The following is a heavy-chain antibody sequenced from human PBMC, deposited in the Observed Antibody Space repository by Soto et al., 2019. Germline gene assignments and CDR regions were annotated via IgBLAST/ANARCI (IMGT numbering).Heavy chain of an antibody. Sequence: QVQLQESGPGLVKPSQTLSLTCTVSGGSISSGGYYWSWIRQHPGKGLEWIGYIYYSGSTYYNPSLKRRVXXXVHXPKNQFSLKLSSVTAADTAVYYCARSSTSANYFDYWGQGTLVTVSS. CDR1: GGSISSGGYY. V-gene: IGHV4-31*03. CDR2: IYYSGST. D-gene: IGHD2-2*01. J-gene: IGHJ4*02. CDR3: ARSSTSANYFDY.